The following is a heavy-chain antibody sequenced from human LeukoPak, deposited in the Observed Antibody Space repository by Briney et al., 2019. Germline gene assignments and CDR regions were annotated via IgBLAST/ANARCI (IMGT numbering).Heavy chain of an antibody. J-gene: IGHJ4*02. CDR3: AKDRGYYVDTGTINF. D-gene: IGHD2-15*01. V-gene: IGHV3-74*01. CDR1: GFTFSSYW. CDR2: INSDGSST. Sequence: TGGSLRLSCAASGFTFSSYWMHWVRKAPGKGLVWVSRINSDGSSTSYADSVKGRFTISRDNSKNTLYLQMNSLRAEDTAIYCCAKDRGYYVDTGTINFWGQGTLVTVSS.